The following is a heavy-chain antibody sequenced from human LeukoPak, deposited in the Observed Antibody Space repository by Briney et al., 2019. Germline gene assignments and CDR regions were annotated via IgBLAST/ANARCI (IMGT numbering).Heavy chain of an antibody. CDR2: INHNGNVN. Sequence: GGSLRLSCAASGFTFSSYWMNWARQAPGKELEWVASINHNGNVNYYVDSVKGRFTISRDNAKNSLYLQMSNLRAEDTAVYYCARGELPDYWGQGTLVTVSS. CDR3: ARGELPDY. J-gene: IGHJ4*02. CDR1: GFTFSSYW. D-gene: IGHD5-24*01. V-gene: IGHV3-7*03.